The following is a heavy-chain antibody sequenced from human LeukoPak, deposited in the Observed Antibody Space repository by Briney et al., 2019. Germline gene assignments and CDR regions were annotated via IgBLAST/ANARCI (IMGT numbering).Heavy chain of an antibody. V-gene: IGHV4-34*01. CDR1: GGSFSGYY. Sequence: SETLSLTCAVYGGSFSGYYWSWIRQPPGKGLEWIGEINYSGSTNYNPYLKSRGTISVDTSKNQISLKLSSVTAADTAVYYCARGKYSSSWYLEFLPKPYNWFDPWGQGTLVTVSS. CDR3: ARGKYSSSWYLEFLPKPYNWFDP. CDR2: INYSGST. D-gene: IGHD6-13*01. J-gene: IGHJ5*02.